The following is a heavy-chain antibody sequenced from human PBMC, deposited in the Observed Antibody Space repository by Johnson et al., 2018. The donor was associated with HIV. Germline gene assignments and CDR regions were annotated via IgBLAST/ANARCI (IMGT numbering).Heavy chain of an antibody. CDR1: GFTFSSYA. CDR2: ISYDGSNE. CDR3: AREESIVVVIAIQAFDI. D-gene: IGHD2-21*01. J-gene: IGHJ3*02. Sequence: VQLVESGGGVVQPGRSLRLSCAASGFTFSSYAIHWVRQAPGKGLEWVAVISYDGSNEFYADSVKGRFTISRDNSKNTLYLQMNSLRAEDTAVYSCAREESIVVVIAIQAFDIWGQGTMVTVSS. V-gene: IGHV3-30*04.